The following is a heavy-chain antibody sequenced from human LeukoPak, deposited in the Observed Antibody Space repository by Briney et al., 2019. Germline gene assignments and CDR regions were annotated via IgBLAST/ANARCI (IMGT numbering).Heavy chain of an antibody. CDR2: ISGSGGST. V-gene: IGHV3-23*01. CDR1: GFTFSNAW. D-gene: IGHD2-2*01. J-gene: IGHJ5*02. Sequence: GGSLRLSCAASGFTFSNAWMSWVRQAPGKGLEWVSAISGSGGSTYYADSVKGRFTISRDNSKNTLYLQMNSLRAEDTAVYYCAKDIKYQLLGGRLDPWGQGTLVTVSS. CDR3: AKDIKYQLLGGRLDP.